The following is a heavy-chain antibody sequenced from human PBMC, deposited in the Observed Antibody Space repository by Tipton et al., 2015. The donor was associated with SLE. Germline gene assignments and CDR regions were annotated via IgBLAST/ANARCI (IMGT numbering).Heavy chain of an antibody. J-gene: IGHJ2*01. D-gene: IGHD2-21*01. CDR2: VYYSGST. V-gene: IGHV4-59*01. CDR1: GDSISSYY. CDR3: ARVLGGDDPLYYFDV. Sequence: TLSLTCTISGDSISSYYWNWIRQPPGKGLEWLGYVYYSGSTNYNPSLRSRVTISVDTSKNQFSLKVNSVTAADTAVYYCARVLGGDDPLYYFDVWGRGTLVTVSS.